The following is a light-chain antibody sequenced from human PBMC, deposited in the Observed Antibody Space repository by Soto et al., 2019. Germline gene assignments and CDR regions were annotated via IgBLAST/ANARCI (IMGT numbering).Light chain of an antibody. CDR2: DTT. CDR3: QSFDTNLNAVV. Sequence: QSAVTQPPSVSGAPGQSVTISCIGSGSNIGAGYDVHWYQQLPGVAPKLLIFDTTNRPSGVPGRFSGSKSGASASLAITGLLPEDEADFFCQSFDTNLNAVVFGGGTQLTLL. V-gene: IGLV1-40*03. CDR1: GSNIGAGYD. J-gene: IGLJ2*01.